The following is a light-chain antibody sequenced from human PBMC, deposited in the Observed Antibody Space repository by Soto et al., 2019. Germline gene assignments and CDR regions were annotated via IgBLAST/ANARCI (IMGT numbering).Light chain of an antibody. J-gene: IGLJ2*01. V-gene: IGLV2-8*01. CDR1: SSDVGAYNY. Sequence: QSALAQPPSASGSPGQSVTISCTGTSSDVGAYNYVSWYQQHPGKAPKLVIYEVTERPSGVPERFSGSKSGSTASLTVPGLQAEDAALYSCASYAGNNKFVLFGGGTKVTVL. CDR2: EVT. CDR3: ASYAGNNKFVL.